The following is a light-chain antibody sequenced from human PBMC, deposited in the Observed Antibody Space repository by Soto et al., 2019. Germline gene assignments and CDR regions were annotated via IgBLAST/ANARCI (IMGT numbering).Light chain of an antibody. CDR2: DTS. Sequence: QAVVTQEPSLTVSPGGTVTLTCGSSTGAVTSGHYPYWFQQKPGQAPRTLIYDTSNRHSWTPARFSGSLLGGKAALTLSGAQPEDEAEYYCLVSYITAQVFGSGTKVPS. V-gene: IGLV7-46*01. J-gene: IGLJ1*01. CDR1: TGAVTSGHY. CDR3: LVSYITAQV.